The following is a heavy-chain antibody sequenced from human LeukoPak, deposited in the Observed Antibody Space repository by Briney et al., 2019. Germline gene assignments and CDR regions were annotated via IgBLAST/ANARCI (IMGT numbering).Heavy chain of an antibody. Sequence: GGSLRLSCAASGFTFSNYWMNWVRQAPGKGLEWVANIKEDGSEKHYVDSVKGRFTISRDNAKKSLYLQMNSLRAEDTAVYYCAREAQGGDPWNWGQGTLVTVSS. V-gene: IGHV3-7*01. CDR1: GFTFSNYW. J-gene: IGHJ4*02. CDR2: IKEDGSEK. CDR3: AREAQGGDPWN. D-gene: IGHD2-21*02.